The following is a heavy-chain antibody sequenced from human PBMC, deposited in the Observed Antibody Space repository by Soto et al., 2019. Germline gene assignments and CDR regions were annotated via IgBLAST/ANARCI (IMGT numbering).Heavy chain of an antibody. Sequence: SETLSLTCTVSGGSISSYYWSWIRQPPGKGLEWIGYIYYSGSINYNPSLKSRVTISVDTSKNQFSLKLSSVTAADTAVYYCARDRIFGVDYYGMDVWGQGTTVTVSS. CDR1: GGSISSYY. CDR2: IYYSGSI. CDR3: ARDRIFGVDYYGMDV. D-gene: IGHD3-3*01. V-gene: IGHV4-59*01. J-gene: IGHJ6*02.